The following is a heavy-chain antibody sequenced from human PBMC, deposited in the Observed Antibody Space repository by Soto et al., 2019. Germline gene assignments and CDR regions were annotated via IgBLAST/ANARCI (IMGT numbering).Heavy chain of an antibody. Sequence: QVQLQESGPGLVKPSETLSLTCTVSGGSISSYYWSWIRQPPGKGLEWIGYIYYSGSTNYNPSLKSRVTISVDTSKNQFSLKLSSVTAADTAVYYCARLRGAAVAAEGWYWFDPWGQGTLVTVSS. CDR2: IYYSGST. V-gene: IGHV4-59*08. J-gene: IGHJ5*02. CDR3: ARLRGAAVAAEGWYWFDP. CDR1: GGSISSYY. D-gene: IGHD6-19*01.